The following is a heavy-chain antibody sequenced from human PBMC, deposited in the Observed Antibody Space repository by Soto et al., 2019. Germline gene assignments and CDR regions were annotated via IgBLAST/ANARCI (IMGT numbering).Heavy chain of an antibody. CDR2: IIPIFGTA. CDR1: GGTFSSYA. Sequence: QVQLVQSGAEVKKPGSSVKVSCKASGGTFSSYAISWVRQAPGQGLEWMGGIIPIFGTANYAQQFQGRVPITADESTSKAYMELRRRRSEDTVVYYCAMGYSGSYPHRRYFDYWCQGTLVTVAS. CDR3: AMGYSGSYPHRRYFDY. D-gene: IGHD1-26*01. J-gene: IGHJ4*02. V-gene: IGHV1-69*19.